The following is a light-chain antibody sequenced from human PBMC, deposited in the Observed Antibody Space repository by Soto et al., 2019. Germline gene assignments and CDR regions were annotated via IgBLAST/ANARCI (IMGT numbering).Light chain of an antibody. V-gene: IGLV2-14*01. CDR1: SSDVGRYNY. Sequence: QSALTQPASVSGSPGQSITISCTGTSSDVGRYNYVSWFQHHPGKAPKVMIYEVTNRPSGVSIRFSGSKSGYTASLTISGLQAEDEADYYCTSYTTGNTWVFGGGTKLTVL. J-gene: IGLJ3*02. CDR2: EVT. CDR3: TSYTTGNTWV.